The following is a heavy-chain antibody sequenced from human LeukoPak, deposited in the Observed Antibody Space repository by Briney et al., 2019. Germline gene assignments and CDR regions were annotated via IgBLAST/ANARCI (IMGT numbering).Heavy chain of an antibody. CDR3: ARSRDGYSHKY. Sequence: PSETLSLTCTVSGGSISSYYWSWIRQPPGKGLEWIGYVYYSGSTNYNPSLKSRVTISVDTSKNQFSLKLSSVTAADTAVYYCARSRDGYSHKYWGQGTLVTASS. J-gene: IGHJ4*02. CDR2: VYYSGST. D-gene: IGHD5-24*01. CDR1: GGSISSYY. V-gene: IGHV4-59*01.